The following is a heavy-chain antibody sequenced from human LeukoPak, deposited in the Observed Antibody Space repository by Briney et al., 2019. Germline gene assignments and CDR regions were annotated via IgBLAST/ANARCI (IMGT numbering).Heavy chain of an antibody. J-gene: IGHJ4*02. CDR1: GGSISSYY. CDR2: TYSSGST. V-gene: IGHV4-4*07. CDR3: AREVYSSGWYTSNYIDY. D-gene: IGHD6-19*01. Sequence: SETLSLTCTVSGGSISSYYWSWIRQPAGKGLEWFGRTYSSGSTNYNPSLKSRVTMSVDTSKNQFSLKLSSVTAAYTAVYYCAREVYSSGWYTSNYIDYSGQGTLVTVSS.